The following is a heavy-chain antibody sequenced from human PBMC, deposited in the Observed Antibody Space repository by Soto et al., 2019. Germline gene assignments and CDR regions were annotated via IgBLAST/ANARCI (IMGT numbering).Heavy chain of an antibody. D-gene: IGHD2-15*01. Sequence: QVQLVESGGGVVQPGRSLRLSCAASGSTFSSYAMHWVRQAPGKGLEWVAVISYDGSNKYYADSVKGRFTISRDNSKNTLYLQMNSLRAEDTAVYYCARDFGRDGNPFDIWGQGTMVTVSS. J-gene: IGHJ3*02. V-gene: IGHV3-30-3*01. CDR3: ARDFGRDGNPFDI. CDR2: ISYDGSNK. CDR1: GSTFSSYA.